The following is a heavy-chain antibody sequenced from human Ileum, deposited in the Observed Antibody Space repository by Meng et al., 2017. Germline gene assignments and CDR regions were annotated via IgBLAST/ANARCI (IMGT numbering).Heavy chain of an antibody. CDR1: GGTFSSYT. Sequence: QVQLGASEAEVKKPGSSVKVSCKASGGTFSSYTIRLVRQAPGQGLEWMGRIIPILGRANYAQKFQGRVTITADKSTSTAYMELSSLRSEDTAVYYCARVGGDYYGSGSIWYFDLWGRGTLVTVSS. CDR3: ARVGGDYYGSGSIWYFDL. V-gene: IGHV1-69*08. D-gene: IGHD3-10*01. CDR2: IIPILGRA. J-gene: IGHJ2*01.